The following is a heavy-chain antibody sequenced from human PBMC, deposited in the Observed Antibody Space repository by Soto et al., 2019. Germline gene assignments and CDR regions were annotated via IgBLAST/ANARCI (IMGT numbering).Heavy chain of an antibody. CDR2: IYYSGST. Sequence: LSLTCTVSGGSISSSSYYWGWIRQTPGKGLEWIGSIYYSGSTYYNPSLKSRVTISVDTSKNQFSLKLSSVTAADTAVYYCARHAGPRRGGSYFDPWGQGTLVTVSS. CDR1: GGSISSSSYY. CDR3: ARHAGPRRGGSYFDP. J-gene: IGHJ5*02. D-gene: IGHD1-26*01. V-gene: IGHV4-39*01.